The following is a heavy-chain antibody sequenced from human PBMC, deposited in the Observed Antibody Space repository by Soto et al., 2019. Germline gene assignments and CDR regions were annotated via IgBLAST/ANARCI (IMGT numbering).Heavy chain of an antibody. CDR1: GFNFSSYG. D-gene: IGHD3-22*01. J-gene: IGHJ4*02. V-gene: IGHV3-33*01. CDR2: IWNHGSNE. Sequence: GGSLRLSCEASGFNFSSYGIHWVRQAPGKGLEWVAIIWNHGSNEYYADSAKGRFTISRDNSKNTVYLQVSKLRAEDAAVYFCARGQTDSGGYSGSWGQGTLVTVSS. CDR3: ARGQTDSGGYSGS.